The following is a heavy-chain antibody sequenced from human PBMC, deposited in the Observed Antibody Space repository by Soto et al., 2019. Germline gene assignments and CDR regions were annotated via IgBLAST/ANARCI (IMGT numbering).Heavy chain of an antibody. CDR1: GGTFSSYA. V-gene: IGHV1-69*13. Sequence: SVKVSCKASGGTFSSYAISWVRQAPGQGLEWMGGIIPIFGTANYAQKFQGRVTITADESTSTAYMELNSLKTEDTAVYYCTTGRYSRTYYFDYWGQGTLVTVSS. CDR2: IIPIFGTA. CDR3: TTGRYSRTYYFDY. J-gene: IGHJ4*02. D-gene: IGHD5-18*01.